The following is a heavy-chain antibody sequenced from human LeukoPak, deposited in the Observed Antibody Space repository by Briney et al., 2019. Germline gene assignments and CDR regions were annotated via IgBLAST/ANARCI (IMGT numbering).Heavy chain of an antibody. CDR1: GFTFSDYV. D-gene: IGHD3-10*01. V-gene: IGHV3-30-3*01. Sequence: RAGGSLRLSCAASGFTFSDYVMHWVRQAPGKGLEWVAVVSYDGSNQYYTDSVKGRFTISRDNSKNTFYLQMNSLRAEDTAVYYCARARGGTSLDYWGQGTLVTVSS. CDR2: VSYDGSNQ. J-gene: IGHJ4*02. CDR3: ARARGGTSLDY.